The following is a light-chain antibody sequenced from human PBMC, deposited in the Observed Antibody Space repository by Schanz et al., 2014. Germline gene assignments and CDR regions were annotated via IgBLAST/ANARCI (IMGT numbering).Light chain of an antibody. J-gene: IGLJ3*02. CDR1: SSDVGGYNY. CDR3: CSYVAHHWL. Sequence: QSALTQPPSASGSPGQSVTISCTGTSSDVGGYNYVSWYQQHPGRAPKLLIYEVRQRPSGVSDRFSGSKSGYTASLTISGLQAEDEADYYCCSYVAHHWLFGVGTKLTVL. V-gene: IGLV2-8*01. CDR2: EVR.